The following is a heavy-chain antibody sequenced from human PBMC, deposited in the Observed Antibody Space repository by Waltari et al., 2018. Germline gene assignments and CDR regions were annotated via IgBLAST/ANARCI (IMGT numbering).Heavy chain of an antibody. CDR3: ATVRVLSSDDAFDI. CDR1: GYLLTELP. V-gene: IGHV1-24*01. Sequence: QVQLVQSGAAVKQPGASAKVSCKVSGYLLTELPMPWVRQAPGKGLEWMGGVDPEDGETIYAQKFQGRVTMTEDTSTDTAYMELSSLRSEDTAVYYCATVRVLSSDDAFDIWGQGTMVTVSS. D-gene: IGHD3-3*01. CDR2: VDPEDGET. J-gene: IGHJ3*02.